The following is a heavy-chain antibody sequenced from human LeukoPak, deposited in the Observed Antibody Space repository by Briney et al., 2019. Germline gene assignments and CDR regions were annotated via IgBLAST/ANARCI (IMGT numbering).Heavy chain of an antibody. J-gene: IGHJ4*02. CDR2: IKEDGSEK. CDR3: ARAPRAVAGDY. D-gene: IGHD6-19*01. V-gene: IGHV3-7*01. CDR1: GFTYSIYW. Sequence: GGSLRLSCAASGFTYSIYWMSCVRQAPGKGLEWVANIKEDGSEKYYVDSVKGRFTISRDNTKSSVYLQMSSLRAEDTAVYYCARAPRAVAGDYWGQGTLVTVSS.